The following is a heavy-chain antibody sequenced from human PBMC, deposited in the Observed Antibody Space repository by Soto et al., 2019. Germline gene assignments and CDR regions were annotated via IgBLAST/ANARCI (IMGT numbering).Heavy chain of an antibody. D-gene: IGHD3-9*01. CDR2: ISYDGNNK. CDR3: TAIYYDILTDYWASGY. J-gene: IGHJ4*02. V-gene: IGHV3-30*03. Sequence: GGSLRLCCAASGFTFSSYGMHWVRQAPGKGLEWVAVISYDGNNKFYADSVKGRFTISRDSTKQTLYLQMNSLRPDDTAVYFCTAIYYDILTDYWASGYWGQGTLVTVSS. CDR1: GFTFSSYG.